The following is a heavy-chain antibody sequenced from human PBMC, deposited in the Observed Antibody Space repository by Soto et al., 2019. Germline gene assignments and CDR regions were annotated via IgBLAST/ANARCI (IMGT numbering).Heavy chain of an antibody. CDR1: GYTFTSYA. J-gene: IGHJ4*02. Sequence: QVQLVQSGAEVKKPGASVKGSCKASGYTFTSYAMHWVRQAPGQRLEWMGWINAGNGNTKYSQKFQGRVTITRDTSASTAYMELSSLRSEDTAVYYCARDPSIAVAGAFDYWGQGTLVTVSS. V-gene: IGHV1-3*01. CDR3: ARDPSIAVAGAFDY. D-gene: IGHD6-19*01. CDR2: INAGNGNT.